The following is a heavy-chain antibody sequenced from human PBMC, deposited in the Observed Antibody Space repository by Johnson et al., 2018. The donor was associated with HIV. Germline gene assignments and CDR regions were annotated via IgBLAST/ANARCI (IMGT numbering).Heavy chain of an antibody. V-gene: IGHV3-30*18. J-gene: IGHJ3*02. CDR1: GFTFSSYG. Sequence: QVQLVESGGGVVQPGRSLRLSCAASGFTFSSYGMHWVRQAPGKGLEWVAVISYDGSNKYYTDSVKGRFTISRDNSKNTLYLQMNSLRAEDTAVYYCAKDGIGGNYWYAFDIWGQGTMVTVSS. D-gene: IGHD1-26*01. CDR2: ISYDGSNK. CDR3: AKDGIGGNYWYAFDI.